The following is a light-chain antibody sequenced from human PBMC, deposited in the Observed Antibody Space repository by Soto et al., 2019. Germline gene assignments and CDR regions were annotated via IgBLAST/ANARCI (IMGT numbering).Light chain of an antibody. Sequence: QSVLTQPPSVSAAPGQKVTISCSGSSSNIGNNFVSWFQQLPGAAPKVLIYANKNRPAGVPDRFSASKSGTSASLAITGLQAEDEADYYCQSYDSSPSGYVFGTGTKVTVL. CDR2: ANK. CDR1: SSNIGNNF. J-gene: IGLJ1*01. V-gene: IGLV1-40*01. CDR3: QSYDSSPSGYV.